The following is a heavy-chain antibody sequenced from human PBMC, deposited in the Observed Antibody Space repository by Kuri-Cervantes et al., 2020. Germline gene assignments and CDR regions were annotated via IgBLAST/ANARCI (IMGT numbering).Heavy chain of an antibody. Sequence: GESLKISCAASGFTFTNYWMHWVRQAPGEGLVWVSQISSDGSSTTYTDSVEGRFTISRDSAKNTLHLQLNSLRAEDTAVYYCTTDRPTVVAPYYYYYMDVWGKGTTVTVSS. D-gene: IGHD4-23*01. CDR3: TTDRPTVVAPYYYYYMDV. CDR1: GFTFTNYW. J-gene: IGHJ6*03. V-gene: IGHV3-74*01. CDR2: ISSDGSST.